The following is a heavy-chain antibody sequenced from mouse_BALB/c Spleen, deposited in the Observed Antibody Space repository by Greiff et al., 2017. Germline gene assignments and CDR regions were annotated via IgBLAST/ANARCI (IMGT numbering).Heavy chain of an antibody. Sequence: QVQLKQSGPELVKPGASVKISCKASGYSFTSYYIHWVKQRPGQGLEWIGWIFPGSGNTKYNEKFKGKATLTADTSSSTAYMQLSSLTSEDSAVYFCARYYGSSYWYFDVWGAGTTVTVSS. V-gene: IGHV1-66*01. D-gene: IGHD1-1*01. CDR2: IFPGSGNT. CDR3: ARYYGSSYWYFDV. J-gene: IGHJ1*01. CDR1: GYSFTSYY.